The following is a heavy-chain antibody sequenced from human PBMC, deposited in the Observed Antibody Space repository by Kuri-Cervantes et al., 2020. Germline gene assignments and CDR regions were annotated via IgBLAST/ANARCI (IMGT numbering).Heavy chain of an antibody. Sequence: ETLSLTCAASGFTFSSYAMHWVRQAPGKGLEYISAISSNGGRTYYASSVKGRFTISRDNSKNTLYLQVGSLRTEDMAVYYCARAGGDCGGDCYWWSWFDLWGQGTLVTVSS. D-gene: IGHD2-21*02. V-gene: IGHV3-64*01. CDR2: ISSNGGRT. CDR1: GFTFSSYA. CDR3: ARAGGDCGGDCYWWSWFDL. J-gene: IGHJ5*02.